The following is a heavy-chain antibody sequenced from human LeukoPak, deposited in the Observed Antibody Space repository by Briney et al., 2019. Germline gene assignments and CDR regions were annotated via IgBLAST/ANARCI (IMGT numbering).Heavy chain of an antibody. CDR2: SSSDGGEQ. CDR1: GFTFTSYG. CDR3: ARESSSRRFVFDV. V-gene: IGHV3-30*03. Sequence: GGSLRLSCVASGFTFTSYGMHWVRQAPGKGLEWVAGSSSDGGEQYYADSVNGRFTFSRDNSKSTLVLQMSSLRPDDTAVYYCARESSSRRFVFDVWGQGTLVTVSS. J-gene: IGHJ3*01. D-gene: IGHD6-13*01.